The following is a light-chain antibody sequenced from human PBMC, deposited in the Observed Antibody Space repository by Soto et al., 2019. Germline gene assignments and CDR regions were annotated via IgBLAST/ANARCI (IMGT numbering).Light chain of an antibody. CDR2: DSS. V-gene: IGKV1-33*01. CDR3: QQYDNLPPTWT. J-gene: IGKJ1*01. Sequence: DIPMTPSPSSLSAAVGDIFTISVRSSQDIATYLNWYQQKPGKAPNLLIYDSSNLETGVPSRFSGGGSGTHFTFTISNLQPEDIATYYCQQYDNLPPTWTFGQGTRVDIK. CDR1: QDIATY.